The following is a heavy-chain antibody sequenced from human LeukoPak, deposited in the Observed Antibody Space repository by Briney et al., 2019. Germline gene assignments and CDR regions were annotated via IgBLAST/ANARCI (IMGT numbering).Heavy chain of an antibody. D-gene: IGHD3-10*01. V-gene: IGHV4-34*01. CDR1: GGSFSGYY. J-gene: IGHJ4*02. CDR3: ARGPYYYGSGSYDY. Sequence: PSDTLALICAVCGGSFSGYYWSGIRQPPGKGLEGIGEVNHSGSTNYNPSLKSRVTISVDTSKHQFSLKLSSVTAADTAVYYCARGPYYYGSGSYDYWGQGTLVTVSS. CDR2: VNHSGST.